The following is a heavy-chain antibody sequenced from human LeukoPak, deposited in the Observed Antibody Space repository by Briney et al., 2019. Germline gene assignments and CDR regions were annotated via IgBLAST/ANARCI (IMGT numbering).Heavy chain of an antibody. CDR3: ARPYCSSTSGYKVPRD. J-gene: IGHJ4*02. V-gene: IGHV5-51*01. D-gene: IGHD2-2*02. Sequence: SLQISCKGSGYSVTSYWIGWVRHMPAKGLEWMGIIYPSHSDSRYRSAFQGKVTISPDKTTSTAYLQWSSLKASESAMYYFARPYCSSTSGYKVPRDWGQGTLVTVSS. CDR2: IYPSHSDS. CDR1: GYSVTSYW.